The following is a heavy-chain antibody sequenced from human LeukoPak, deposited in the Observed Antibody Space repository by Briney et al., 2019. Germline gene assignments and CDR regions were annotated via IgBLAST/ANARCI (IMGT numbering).Heavy chain of an antibody. CDR1: GYTFTSNA. V-gene: IGHV1-3*04. J-gene: IGHJ5*02. D-gene: IGHD6-13*01. Sequence: ASVKVSCKASGYTFTSNAMHWVRQAPGQRPEWMGWINTGNGNTKYSQKFLGRVTISRDTSANTAYMEVSSLRSEDTAVYYCARGAAEGLDRWGQGTLVTVSS. CDR2: INTGNGNT. CDR3: ARGAAEGLDR.